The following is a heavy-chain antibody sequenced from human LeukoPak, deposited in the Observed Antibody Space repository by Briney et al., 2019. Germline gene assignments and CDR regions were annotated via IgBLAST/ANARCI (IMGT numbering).Heavy chain of an antibody. Sequence: ASVKVSCKASGGTFSSYAISWVRQAPGQGLEWMGGIIPIFGTANYAQKFQGRVTITTDESTSTAYMELSSLRSEDTAVYYCVSSAAAATYYFDYWGQGTLVTVSS. J-gene: IGHJ4*02. D-gene: IGHD6-13*01. CDR3: VSSAAAATYYFDY. CDR1: GGTFSSYA. CDR2: IIPIFGTA. V-gene: IGHV1-69*05.